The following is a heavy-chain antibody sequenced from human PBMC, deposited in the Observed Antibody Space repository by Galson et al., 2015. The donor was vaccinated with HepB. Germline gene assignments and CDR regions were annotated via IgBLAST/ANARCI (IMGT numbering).Heavy chain of an antibody. Sequence: SLRLSCAASGFTFSDYYMSWIRQAPGKGLEWVSYISSSSSYTNYADSVKGRFTISRDNAKNSLYLQMNSLRAEDTAVYYCARVERNTAMVTCYFDYWGQGTLVTVSS. CDR3: ARVERNTAMVTCYFDY. V-gene: IGHV3-11*05. J-gene: IGHJ4*02. CDR2: ISSSSSYT. CDR1: GFTFSDYY. D-gene: IGHD5-18*01.